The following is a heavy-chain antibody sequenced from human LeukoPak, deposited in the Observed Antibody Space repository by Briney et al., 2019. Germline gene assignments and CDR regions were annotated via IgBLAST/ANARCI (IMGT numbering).Heavy chain of an antibody. V-gene: IGHV4-30-2*01. J-gene: IGHJ6*04. CDR3: ARKGDV. Sequence: PSETLSLTCTVSGGSFSNGGYYWSWIRQPPGKGLEWIGYIYHSGSTYYNPSLKSRVTISLDTSKNQFSLKLNSVTAADTAVYYCARKGDVWGKGTTVTVSS. CDR2: IYHSGST. CDR1: GGSFSNGGYY.